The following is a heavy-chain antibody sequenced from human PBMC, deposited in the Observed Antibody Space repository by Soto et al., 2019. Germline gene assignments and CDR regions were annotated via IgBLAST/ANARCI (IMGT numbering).Heavy chain of an antibody. CDR1: GYSFTSYW. J-gene: IGHJ5*02. Sequence: GESLKISCKGSGYSFTSYWISWVRQMPGKGLEWMGRIDPSDSYTNYSPSFQGHVTISADKSISTAYLQWSSLKASDTAMYYCARHEEDTAMVTKNYWFDPWGQGTLVTVSS. CDR3: ARHEEDTAMVTKNYWFDP. D-gene: IGHD5-18*01. CDR2: IDPSDSYT. V-gene: IGHV5-10-1*01.